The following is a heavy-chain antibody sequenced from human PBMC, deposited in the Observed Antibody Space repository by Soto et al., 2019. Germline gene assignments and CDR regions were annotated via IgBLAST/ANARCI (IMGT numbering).Heavy chain of an antibody. CDR2: IDYTGNT. D-gene: IGHD7-27*01. J-gene: IGHJ4*02. CDR3: PRTGDRPHVY. V-gene: IGHV4-39*01. Sequence: QLQLQESGPGLVKPSETLSLTCTVSGGSISISTYYWGWIRQPPGKGLEWIANIDYTGNTYYNPSLKSRVTISIDSSKIQLSLKLSSVTAPDTAGYFFPRTGDRPHVYWRQGALVTVSS. CDR1: GGSISISTYY.